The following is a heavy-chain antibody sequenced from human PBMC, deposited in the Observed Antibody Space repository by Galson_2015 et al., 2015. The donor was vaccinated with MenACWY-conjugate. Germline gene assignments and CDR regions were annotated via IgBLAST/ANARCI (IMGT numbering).Heavy chain of an antibody. CDR3: ARSRVGYGERWPDP. Sequence: SLRLSCAASGFTFSTYWMTWVRQAPGKGLEWVANIMPDGSETYYVDSVKGQFTISRDNAKNSLYLQMNSLRVEDTAVYYCARSRVGYGERWPDPWGQGTLVTVSS. D-gene: IGHD4-23*01. CDR1: GFTFSTYW. J-gene: IGHJ5*02. V-gene: IGHV3-7*01. CDR2: IMPDGSET.